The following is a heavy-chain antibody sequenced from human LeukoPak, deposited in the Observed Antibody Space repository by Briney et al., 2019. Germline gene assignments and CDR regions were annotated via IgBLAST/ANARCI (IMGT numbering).Heavy chain of an antibody. J-gene: IGHJ4*02. Sequence: GGSLRLSCAASGFTVSSNYMSWVRQAPGKGLEWVSVIYSGGSTYYADSVKGRFTISRDNSKNTLYLQMNSLRAEDTAVYYCAKDTYSSSWYYLDYWGQGTLVTVSS. CDR1: GFTVSSNY. V-gene: IGHV3-53*05. CDR2: IYSGGST. CDR3: AKDTYSSSWYYLDY. D-gene: IGHD6-13*01.